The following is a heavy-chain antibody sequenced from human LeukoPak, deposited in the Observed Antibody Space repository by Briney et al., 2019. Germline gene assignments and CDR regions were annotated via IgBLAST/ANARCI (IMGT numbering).Heavy chain of an antibody. V-gene: IGHV3-66*01. J-gene: IGHJ4*02. CDR1: GFTVSSNY. Sequence: GGSLRLSCAASGFTVSSNYMSWVRQAPGKGLGWVSVIYRGGSTYYADSVKGRFTISRDNSKNTVDLQMNSLRAEDTAVYYCARGHDYDSSVAYWGQGTLVTVSS. D-gene: IGHD3-22*01. CDR2: IYRGGST. CDR3: ARGHDYDSSVAY.